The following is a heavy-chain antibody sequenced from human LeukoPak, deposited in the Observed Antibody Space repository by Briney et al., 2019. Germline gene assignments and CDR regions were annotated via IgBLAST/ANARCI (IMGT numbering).Heavy chain of an antibody. CDR3: ARDPEEYYFDY. Sequence: GGSLRLSCAASGFTFSSYWMHWVRQAPGKGLVWVSRINSGGSSTSYADSVKGRFTISRDNAKNTLYLQMNSLRAEDTAVYYCARDPEEYYFDYWGQGTLVTVSS. D-gene: IGHD2/OR15-2a*01. J-gene: IGHJ4*02. V-gene: IGHV3-74*01. CDR2: INSGGSST. CDR1: GFTFSSYW.